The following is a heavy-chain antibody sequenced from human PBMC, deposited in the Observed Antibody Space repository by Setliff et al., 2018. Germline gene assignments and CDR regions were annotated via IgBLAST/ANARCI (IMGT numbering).Heavy chain of an antibody. CDR1: GGTFSSYT. J-gene: IGHJ5*02. Sequence: GASVKVSCKASGGTFSSYTISWVRQTPGQGLEWMGRIIPILGIANYAQKFQGRVTITADKSTSTAYMELSSLRSEDTAVYYCARDISLGKAAVCFGELKGWFDPWGQGTLVTVSS. V-gene: IGHV1-69*04. CDR2: IIPILGIA. CDR3: ARDISLGKAAVCFGELKGWFDP. D-gene: IGHD3-10*01.